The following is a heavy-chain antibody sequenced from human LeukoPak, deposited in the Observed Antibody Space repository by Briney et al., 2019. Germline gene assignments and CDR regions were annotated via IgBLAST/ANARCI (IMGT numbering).Heavy chain of an antibody. CDR2: ISGGSSYT. V-gene: IGHV3-11*06. CDR3: ARVSLLDDGGLGDY. D-gene: IGHD4-23*01. Sequence: GGSLRLSCAASGFTFSDYYMTWFRQAPGKGLEWVSYISGGSSYTNFADSVKGRFTISRDNAKNSLYLQMNSLSAEDTAVYYCARVSLLDDGGLGDYWGQGTLVTVSS. CDR1: GFTFSDYY. J-gene: IGHJ4*02.